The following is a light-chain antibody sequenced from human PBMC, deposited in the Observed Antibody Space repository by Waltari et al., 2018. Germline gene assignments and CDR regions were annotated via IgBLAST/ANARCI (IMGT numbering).Light chain of an antibody. CDR1: SSDVGAYNY. CDR2: DVS. J-gene: IGLJ1*01. V-gene: IGLV2-11*01. CDR3: SAYTGSLNV. Sequence: QSALTQPRSVSGSPGQSVTISCTGTSSDVGAYNYVSWSQQHPGKAPKLLIYDVSKRPSGLPERFSGYKSGNTAALPLSGLQAGDDADYYCSAYTGSLNVFGTGTKVTVL.